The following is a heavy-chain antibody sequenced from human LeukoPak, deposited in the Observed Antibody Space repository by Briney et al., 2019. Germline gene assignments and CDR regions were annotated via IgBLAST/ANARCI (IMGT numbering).Heavy chain of an antibody. CDR3: ARGRSRGGYSNYAFDI. CDR2: IFHSSGGT. Sequence: PSETLSLTCDVSGVSISSSRWWSWVRQPPGKGLEWIGEIFHSSGGTNYNPSLKSRVTISVDKSKDQVSLMLTSVTAADTAVYYCARGRSRGGYSNYAFDIWGQGTMVTVSS. J-gene: IGHJ3*02. CDR1: GVSISSSRW. V-gene: IGHV4-4*02. D-gene: IGHD4-11*01.